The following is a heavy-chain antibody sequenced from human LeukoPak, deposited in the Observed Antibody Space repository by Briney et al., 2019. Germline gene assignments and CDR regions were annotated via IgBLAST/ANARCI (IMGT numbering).Heavy chain of an antibody. J-gene: IGHJ6*02. Sequence: SVKVSCTASGGTFSSYAISWVRQAPGQGLEWMGGIIPIFGTANYAQKFQGRVTITADESTSTAYMELSSLRSEDTAVYYCARGPPTGPYYYYGMDVWGQGTTVTVSS. CDR3: ARGPPTGPYYYYGMDV. CDR1: GGTFSSYA. CDR2: IIPIFGTA. V-gene: IGHV1-69*13.